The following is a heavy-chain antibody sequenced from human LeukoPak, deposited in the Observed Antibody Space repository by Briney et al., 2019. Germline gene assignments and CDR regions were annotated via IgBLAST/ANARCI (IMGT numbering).Heavy chain of an antibody. V-gene: IGHV4-59*11. CDR3: ARGVYIAAAQYGY. CDR2: IYYSGTT. D-gene: IGHD6-13*01. CDR1: GSSISSHY. Sequence: SETLSLTCTVSGSSISSHYWSWIRQSPGKGLEWVGYIYYSGTTNYNPSLKSRVTISVDTSKNQFSLKLSSVTAADTAVYYCARGVYIAAAQYGYWGQGTLVTVSS. J-gene: IGHJ4*02.